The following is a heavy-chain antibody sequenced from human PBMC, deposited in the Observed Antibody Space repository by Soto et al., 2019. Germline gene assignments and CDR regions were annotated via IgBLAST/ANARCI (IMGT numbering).Heavy chain of an antibody. J-gene: IGHJ6*02. V-gene: IGHV4-34*01. CDR1: GGPFSGYY. CDR2: INHGGST. Sequence: SETLSLTCAVYGGPFSGYYWNWIRQSPGKGLEWIGEINHGGSTNYNPSLKNRVTMSVDTSKNQVSLRLTSLTAADTAVYYCARRPHGMDFWGQGLTVTVSS. CDR3: ARRPHGMDF.